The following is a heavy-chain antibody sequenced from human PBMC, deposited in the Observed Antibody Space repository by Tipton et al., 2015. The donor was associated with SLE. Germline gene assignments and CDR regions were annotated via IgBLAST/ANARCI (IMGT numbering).Heavy chain of an antibody. Sequence: GSLRLSCAASGFTFSSYAMSWVRQAPGKGLEWVSVIYSGGSTYYADSVKGRFTISRHNSKNTLYLQMNSLRAEDTAVYYCARGLPEAGAFDYWGQGTLVTVSS. D-gene: IGHD6-19*01. CDR1: GFTFSSYA. CDR3: ARGLPEAGAFDY. V-gene: IGHV3-53*04. J-gene: IGHJ4*02. CDR2: IYSGGST.